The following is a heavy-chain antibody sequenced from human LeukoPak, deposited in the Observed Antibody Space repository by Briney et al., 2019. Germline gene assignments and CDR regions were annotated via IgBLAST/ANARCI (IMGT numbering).Heavy chain of an antibody. CDR1: GCSISSGYY. CDR3: ARTDPGSDYLDY. J-gene: IGHJ4*02. V-gene: IGHV4-38-2*01. CDR2: IYHSGST. D-gene: IGHD3-10*01. Sequence: SETLSLTCAVSGCSISSGYYWGWIRQPPGKGLEWIGSIYHSGSTYYNPSLKSRVTISVDTSKNQFSLKLSSVTAADTAVYYCARTDPGSDYLDYWGQGTLVTVSS.